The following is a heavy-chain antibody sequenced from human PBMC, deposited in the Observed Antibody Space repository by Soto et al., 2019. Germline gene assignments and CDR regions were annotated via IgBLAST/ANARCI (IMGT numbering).Heavy chain of an antibody. V-gene: IGHV4-59*01. CDR2: IYYSGST. D-gene: IGHD3-22*01. CDR1: GGSISSYY. J-gene: IGHJ4*02. Sequence: SETLSLTCTVSGGSISSYYWSWIRQPPGKGLEWIGYIYYSGSTNYNPSLKSRVTISVDTSKNQFSLKLSSVTAADTAVYYCARDLYYYDSSGYYRYFDYWGQGTLVTVSS. CDR3: ARDLYYYDSSGYYRYFDY.